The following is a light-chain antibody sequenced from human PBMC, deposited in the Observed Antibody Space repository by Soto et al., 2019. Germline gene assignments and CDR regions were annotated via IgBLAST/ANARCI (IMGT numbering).Light chain of an antibody. CDR1: SSDVGGFNS. CDR2: DVV. J-gene: IGLJ1*01. V-gene: IGLV2-14*03. Sequence: QSVLTQPASVSGSPGQSITISCTGTSSDVGGFNSVSWYQLRPGTAPKLILYDVVDRPSGVSYRFSGSKSGNTASLTISGLQAADEADYFCSSYTSTMPNVFGSGTKVTV. CDR3: SSYTSTMPNV.